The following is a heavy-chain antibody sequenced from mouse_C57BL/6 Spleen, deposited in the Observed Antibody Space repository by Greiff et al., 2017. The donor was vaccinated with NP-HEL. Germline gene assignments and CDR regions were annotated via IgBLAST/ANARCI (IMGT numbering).Heavy chain of an antibody. V-gene: IGHV5-16*01. CDR1: GFTFSDYY. Sequence: EVQVVESEGGLVQPGSSMKLSCTASGFTFSDYYMAWVRQVPEKGLEWVANINYDGSSTYYLDSLKSRFIISRDNAKNILYLQMRSLKSEDTAPYYCARGGGIYYYGSSYVDAMDYWGQGTSVTVSS. CDR2: INYDGSST. D-gene: IGHD1-1*01. CDR3: ARGGGIYYYGSSYVDAMDY. J-gene: IGHJ4*01.